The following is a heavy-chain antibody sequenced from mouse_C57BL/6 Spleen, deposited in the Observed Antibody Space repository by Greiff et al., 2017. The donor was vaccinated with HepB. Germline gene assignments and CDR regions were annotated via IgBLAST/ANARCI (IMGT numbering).Heavy chain of an antibody. V-gene: IGHV1-15*01. Sequence: VQLQQSGAELVRPGASVTLSCKASGYTFTDYEMHWVKQTPVHGLEWIGAIDPETGGTAYNQKFKGKAILTADKSSSTAYMELRSLTSEDSAVYYCTRDYGSHYCFDYWGQGTTLTVSS. CDR2: IDPETGGT. J-gene: IGHJ2*01. CDR1: GYTFTDYE. CDR3: TRDYGSHYCFDY. D-gene: IGHD1-1*01.